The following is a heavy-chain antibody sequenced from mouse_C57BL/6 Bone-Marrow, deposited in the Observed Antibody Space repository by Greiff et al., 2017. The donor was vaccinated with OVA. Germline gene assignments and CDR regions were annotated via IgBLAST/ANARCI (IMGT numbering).Heavy chain of an antibody. J-gene: IGHJ4*01. V-gene: IGHV8-12*01. Sequence: QVTLKESGPGILQSSQTLSLTCSFSGFSLSTSGMGVSWIRQPSGKGLEWLAHIYWDDDKRYNPSLTSRLTISKDTSRNQVFLKITSVDTADTATYYCARRRRTGTNYAMDYWGQGTSVTVSS. CDR1: GFSLSTSGMG. D-gene: IGHD4-1*01. CDR3: ARRRRTGTNYAMDY. CDR2: IYWDDDK.